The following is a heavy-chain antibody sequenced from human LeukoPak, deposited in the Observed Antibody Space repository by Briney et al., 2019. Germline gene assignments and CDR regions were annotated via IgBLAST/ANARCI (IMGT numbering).Heavy chain of an antibody. Sequence: PGESLKVSCKGSGYSFTSYWIGWVRQMPGKGLEWMGIIYPGDSDTRYSPSFQGQVTISADKSINTAYLQWSSLKASDTAMYYCARHAGSGSYYNAVDYWGQGTLVTVSS. D-gene: IGHD3-10*01. CDR1: GYSFTSYW. V-gene: IGHV5-51*01. J-gene: IGHJ4*02. CDR3: ARHAGSGSYYNAVDY. CDR2: IYPGDSDT.